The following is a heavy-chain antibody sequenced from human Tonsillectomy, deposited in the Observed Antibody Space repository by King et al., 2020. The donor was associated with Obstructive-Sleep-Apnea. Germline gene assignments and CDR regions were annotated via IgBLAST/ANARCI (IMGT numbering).Heavy chain of an antibody. J-gene: IGHJ1*01. Sequence: QLQESGPGLVKPSETLSLTCTVSGGSISSNNYYWGWIRQPPGKGLEWIGNIYYSGSTYFNPSLKSRVTISVDTSKNQFSLKLSSVTAADTAVFYCARTGARYYDTLTGHSSPSEYFQHWGQGTLVTVSS. CDR1: GGSISSNNYY. V-gene: IGHV4-39*01. CDR2: IYYSGST. CDR3: ARTGARYYDTLTGHSSPSEYFQH. D-gene: IGHD3-9*01.